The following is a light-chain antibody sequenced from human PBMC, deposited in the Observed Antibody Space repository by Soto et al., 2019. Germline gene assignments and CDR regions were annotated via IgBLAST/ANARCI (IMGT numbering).Light chain of an antibody. V-gene: IGKV3-20*01. Sequence: ENVLTQSPGTLSLSPGERATLSCRASQSVSGNYLVWYQQKRGQAPRLLIYGASNRATGIPDRFSGSGSGTDFTLTISRLEPEDFAVYYCQQYGGSPRTFGQGTKVEIK. J-gene: IGKJ1*01. CDR3: QQYGGSPRT. CDR1: QSVSGNY. CDR2: GAS.